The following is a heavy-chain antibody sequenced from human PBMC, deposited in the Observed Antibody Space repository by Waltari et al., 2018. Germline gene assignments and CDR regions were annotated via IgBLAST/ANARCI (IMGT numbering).Heavy chain of an antibody. J-gene: IGHJ4*02. CDR3: ARARDFWTGYYST. CDR2: VNGNTGGT. CDR1: GYPFTGCF. V-gene: IGHV1-2*06. Sequence: QAQLVQSGAEVKKPGASVKVSCQASGYPFTGCFIHWVRQAPGQGLEWMGRVNGNTGGTKYAQKFQGRVTMTRDTSINTAYLELNSLGYDDTAVYFCARARDFWTGYYSTWGQGTLVTVSS. D-gene: IGHD3-3*01.